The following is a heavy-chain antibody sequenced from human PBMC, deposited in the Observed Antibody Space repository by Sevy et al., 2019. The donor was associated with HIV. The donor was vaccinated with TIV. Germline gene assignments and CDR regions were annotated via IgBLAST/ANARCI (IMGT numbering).Heavy chain of an antibody. Sequence: ASVKVSCKASGYISTNYGIHWVRRAPGQRFKWMGWIHAGKGNTQYSQKIQGRVTITRDTFATTAYMELSSLRSEDTAVYYCARDLNSSGRRVSYMDVWGKGTTVTVSS. V-gene: IGHV1-3*01. J-gene: IGHJ6*03. CDR2: IHAGKGNT. D-gene: IGHD6-19*01. CDR3: ARDLNSSGRRVSYMDV. CDR1: GYISTNYG.